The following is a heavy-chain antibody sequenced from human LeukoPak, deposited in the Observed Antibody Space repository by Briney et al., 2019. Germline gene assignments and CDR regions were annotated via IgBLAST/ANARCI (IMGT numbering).Heavy chain of an antibody. Sequence: PGRSLRLSCAASGFTFSSYGMHWVRQAPRKGLEWVAVISYDGSNKYYADSVKGRFTISRDDSKNTLYLQMNSLRAEDTAVYYCAKPITVTHAGWFDSWGQGTLVTVSS. J-gene: IGHJ5*01. CDR2: ISYDGSNK. D-gene: IGHD4-17*01. CDR3: AKPITVTHAGWFDS. V-gene: IGHV3-30*18. CDR1: GFTFSSYG.